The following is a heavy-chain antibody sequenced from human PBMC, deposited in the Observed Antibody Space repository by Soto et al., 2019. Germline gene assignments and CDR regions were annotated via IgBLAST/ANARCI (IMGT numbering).Heavy chain of an antibody. CDR2: IYCSAST. CDR3: ATYYDILTGYYPVDYFDY. D-gene: IGHD3-9*01. J-gene: IGHJ4*01. V-gene: IGHV4-39*01. CDR1: DSSIRRSTYY. Sequence: SETLSLTCPISDSSIRRSTYYWSWIRPPPGKVLVGIGSIYCSASTYYNPSLKSIVTIPVYTSKTQFPLKLSSVTAADTAVDYCATYYDILTGYYPVDYFDYWGHGTLVTFAS.